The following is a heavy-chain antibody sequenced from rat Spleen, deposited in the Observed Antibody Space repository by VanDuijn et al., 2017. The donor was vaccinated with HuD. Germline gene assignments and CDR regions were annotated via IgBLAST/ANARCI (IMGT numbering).Heavy chain of an antibody. D-gene: IGHD3-4*01. CDR1: GFTFSDYN. CDR3: TREETLYWYFDF. CDR2: IIYDGSRT. J-gene: IGHJ1*01. Sequence: EVQLVESGGGLVQPGRSLKLSCAASGFTFSDYNMAWVRQAPKKGLEWVATIIYDGSRTYYGDSVKGRFTISRDNAKSTLYLQMNSLRSEDTATYYCTREETLYWYFDFWGPGTMVTVSS. V-gene: IGHV5S10*01.